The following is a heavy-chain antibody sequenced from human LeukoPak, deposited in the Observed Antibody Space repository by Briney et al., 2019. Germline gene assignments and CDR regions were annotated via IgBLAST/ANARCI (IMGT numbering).Heavy chain of an antibody. CDR1: GGSISSSNW. Sequence: PSETLSLTCAVSGGSISSSNWWSWVRQPPGKGLEWIGEIYHSGSTNYNPSLKSRVTISVDTSKNQFSLRLSSVTAADTAVYYCARERRDGYKVYFDYWGQGTLVTVSS. CDR2: IYHSGST. J-gene: IGHJ4*02. D-gene: IGHD5-24*01. CDR3: ARERRDGYKVYFDY. V-gene: IGHV4-4*02.